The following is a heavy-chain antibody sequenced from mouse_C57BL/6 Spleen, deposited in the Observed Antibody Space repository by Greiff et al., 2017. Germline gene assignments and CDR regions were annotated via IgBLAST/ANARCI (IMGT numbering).Heavy chain of an antibody. CDR2: ISDGGSYT. V-gene: IGHV5-4*03. Sequence: EVKLMESGGGLVKPGGSLKLSCAASGFTFSSYAMSWVRQTPEKRLEWVATISDGGSYTYYPDNVKGRFTISRDNAKNNLYLQMSHLKSEDTAMYYCARPSGTSWFAYWGQGTLVTVSA. J-gene: IGHJ3*01. D-gene: IGHD4-1*01. CDR1: GFTFSSYA. CDR3: ARPSGTSWFAY.